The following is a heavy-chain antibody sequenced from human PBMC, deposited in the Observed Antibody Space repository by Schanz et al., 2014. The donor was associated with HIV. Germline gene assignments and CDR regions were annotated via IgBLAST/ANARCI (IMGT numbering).Heavy chain of an antibody. J-gene: IGHJ4*02. D-gene: IGHD4-4*01. V-gene: IGHV1-18*01. CDR1: GYSFTNYD. Sequence: QVQLVQSGVEVQRPGASVKVSCRASGYSFTNYDVSWVRQAPGQGLEWLGWISAHTGNTNYAQKFQGRVTMTTDSSTSTAFMELRSLTSDDTAVYYCARDGSKTIDYWGQGTLVTV. CDR3: ARDGSKTIDY. CDR2: ISAHTGNT.